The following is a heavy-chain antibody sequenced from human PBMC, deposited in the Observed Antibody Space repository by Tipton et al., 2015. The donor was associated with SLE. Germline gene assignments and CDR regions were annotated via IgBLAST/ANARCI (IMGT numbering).Heavy chain of an antibody. CDR2: ISAYNGNT. Sequence: QSGAEVKKPGASVKVSCKASGYSFTSYGIRWVRQAPGQGLEWMGWISAYNGNTNYAQKLQGRVTMTTDTSTSTAYMELRSLRSDDTAVYYCSSQLALDTFDSWGQGTMVTGSS. CDR3: SSQLALDTFDS. V-gene: IGHV1-18*01. CDR1: GYSFTSYG. D-gene: IGHD1-1*01. J-gene: IGHJ3*02.